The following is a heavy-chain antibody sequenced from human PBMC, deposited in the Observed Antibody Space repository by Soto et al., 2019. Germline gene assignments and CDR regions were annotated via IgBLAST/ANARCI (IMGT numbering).Heavy chain of an antibody. V-gene: IGHV3-15*01. Sequence: GGSLRLSCAASGFTFSNAWMSWVRQAPGKGLEWVGRIKSKTDGGTTDYAAPVKGRFTISRDDSKNTLYLQMNSLKTEDTAVYYCTTDQFRMGGTDYWGQGTLVTVSS. CDR3: TTDQFRMGGTDY. D-gene: IGHD3-16*01. CDR2: IKSKTDGGTT. CDR1: GFTFSNAW. J-gene: IGHJ4*02.